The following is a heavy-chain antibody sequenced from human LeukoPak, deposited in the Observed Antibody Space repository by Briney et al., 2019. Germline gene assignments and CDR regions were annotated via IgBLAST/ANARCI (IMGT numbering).Heavy chain of an antibody. J-gene: IGHJ4*02. CDR2: IYYSGST. V-gene: IGHV4-59*12. D-gene: IGHD3-22*01. CDR1: GGSISAYY. CDR3: ARDRLDDSSGYYPPTFVDY. Sequence: SETLSLTCTVSGGSISAYYWSWIRQPPGGGLEWIGHIYYSGSTNYHPSLKSRIIIPLDTSKDQFSLKLNSVTAADTAVYYCARDRLDDSSGYYPPTFVDYWGQGTLVTVSS.